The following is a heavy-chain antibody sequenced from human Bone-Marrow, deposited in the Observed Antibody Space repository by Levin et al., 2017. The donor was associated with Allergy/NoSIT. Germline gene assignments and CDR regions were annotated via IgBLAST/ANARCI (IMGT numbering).Heavy chain of an antibody. V-gene: IGHV3-64D*06. Sequence: GESLKISCSASGFNFGYFTMHWVRQAPGKGLEYVSAISFDGSRTYYADSVKGRFTISRDNSKNTMSLQMRSLKTDDTAVYYCVREGPSSGYCGCFDNWGQGTLVAVS. CDR3: VREGPSSGYCGCFDN. D-gene: IGHD5-18*01. CDR1: GFNFGYFT. CDR2: ISFDGSRT. J-gene: IGHJ3*02.